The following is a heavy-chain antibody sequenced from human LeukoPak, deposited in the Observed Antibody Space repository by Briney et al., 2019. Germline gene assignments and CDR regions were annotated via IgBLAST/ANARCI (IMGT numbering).Heavy chain of an antibody. V-gene: IGHV5-51*01. CDR3: ARHGKYSSGSHYFDD. D-gene: IGHD6-19*01. J-gene: IGHJ4*02. Sequence: GRSLQISCLASGSSFTSYWIAWVGPMPGKGLEWMGIIWPLESEVRYSPSFQSQVTISVDKSSSTAYLQWSRLKASDTAVYYCARHGKYSSGSHYFDDWGEGSLVTVSS. CDR2: IWPLESEV. CDR1: GSSFTSYW.